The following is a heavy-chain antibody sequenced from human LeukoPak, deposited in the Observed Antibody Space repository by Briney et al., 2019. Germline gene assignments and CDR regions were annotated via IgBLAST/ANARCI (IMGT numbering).Heavy chain of an antibody. CDR3: VEDLDY. V-gene: IGHV3-23*01. CDR1: GFTFSNYA. CDR2: ISGSDGNS. Sequence: GGSLRLSCGASGFTFSNYALSWVRQAPGKGLEWVSTISGSDGNSYHADSVKGRFTISRDNSKNTLYLQMNSLRAEDTAVYYCVEDLDYWGQGTLVTVSS. J-gene: IGHJ4*02.